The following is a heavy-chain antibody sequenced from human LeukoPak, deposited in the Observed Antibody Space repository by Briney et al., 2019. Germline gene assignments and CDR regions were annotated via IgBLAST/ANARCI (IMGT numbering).Heavy chain of an antibody. V-gene: IGHV3-23*01. J-gene: IGHJ4*02. CDR2: ISGSGGST. D-gene: IGHD3-16*02. CDR1: GFTFSSYW. CDR3: AREARLRLGELSLLDY. Sequence: GGSLRLSCAASGFTFSSYWMSWVRQAPGKGLEWVSAISGSGGSTYYADSVKGRFTISRDNAKNSLYLQMNSLRTEDTAVYYCAREARLRLGELSLLDYWGQGTLVTVSS.